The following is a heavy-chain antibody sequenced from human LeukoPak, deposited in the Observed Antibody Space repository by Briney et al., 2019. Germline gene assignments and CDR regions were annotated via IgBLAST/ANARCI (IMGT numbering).Heavy chain of an antibody. CDR1: GGSISSYY. CDR2: IYTSGST. D-gene: IGHD6-13*01. CDR3: ARAWSSSPSGGAFDI. V-gene: IGHV4-4*07. J-gene: IGHJ3*02. Sequence: SETLSLTCTVSGGSISSYYWSWIRQPAGKGLEWIGRIYTSGSTNYNPSLKSRVTMSVDTSKNQFSLKLSSATAADTAVYYCARAWSSSPSGGAFDIWGQGTMVTVSS.